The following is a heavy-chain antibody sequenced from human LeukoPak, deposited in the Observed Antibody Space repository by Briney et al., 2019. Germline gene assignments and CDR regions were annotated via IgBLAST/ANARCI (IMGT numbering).Heavy chain of an antibody. Sequence: ASVKVSCKASGYTFNSYGISWVRQAPGQGLEWMGWISAYNGNTNYAQKLQGRVTMTTDTSTSTAYMELRSLRSDDTAVYYCAGQRSVATADDAFDIWGQGTMVTVSS. CDR1: GYTFNSYG. CDR3: AGQRSVATADDAFDI. D-gene: IGHD5-12*01. CDR2: ISAYNGNT. V-gene: IGHV1-18*01. J-gene: IGHJ3*02.